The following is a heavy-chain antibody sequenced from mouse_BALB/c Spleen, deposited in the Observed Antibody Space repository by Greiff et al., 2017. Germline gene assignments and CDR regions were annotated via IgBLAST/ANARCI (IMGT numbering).Heavy chain of an antibody. CDR1: GFTFSSYA. J-gene: IGHJ3*01. D-gene: IGHD2-14*01. CDR2: ISSGGST. CDR3: ARGYRYDGGFAY. V-gene: IGHV5-6-5*01. Sequence: EVKLVESGGGLVKPGGSLKLSCAASGFTFSSYAMSWVRQTPEKRLEWVASISSGGSTYYPDSVKGRFTISRDNARNILYLQMSSLRSEDTAMYYCARGYRYDGGFAYWGQGTLVTVAA.